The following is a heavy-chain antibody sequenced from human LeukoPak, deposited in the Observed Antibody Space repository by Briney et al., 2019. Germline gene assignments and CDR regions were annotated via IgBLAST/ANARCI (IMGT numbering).Heavy chain of an antibody. CDR3: ARVSEDHTTGWYEEYFQH. J-gene: IGHJ1*01. CDR1: GFTFSSYG. CDR2: IWYDGSKK. V-gene: IGHV3-33*01. Sequence: PGRSLRLSCAASGFTFSSYGMHWVRQAPGKGLEWVAVIWYDGSKKNYADSVKGRFTVSRDNSKNTLYLQMNSLRVEDTAAYFCARVSEDHTTGWYEEYFQHWGQGTLVTVSS. D-gene: IGHD6-19*01.